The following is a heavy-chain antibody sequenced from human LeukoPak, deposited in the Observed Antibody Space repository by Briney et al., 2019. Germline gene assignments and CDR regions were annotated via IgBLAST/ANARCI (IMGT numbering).Heavy chain of an antibody. CDR2: INPNSGDT. D-gene: IGHD1-26*01. Sequence: ASVKVSCKTSGYSFTGYYMHWVRQAPGQGFEWMGWINPNSGDTNSARKFQGRVTMTRDTSISTAYVELSRLTSDDTAVYHCARVLSGTYFTGLSHWGQGTLVTVSS. V-gene: IGHV1-2*02. CDR1: GYSFTGYY. CDR3: ARVLSGTYFTGLSH. J-gene: IGHJ4*02.